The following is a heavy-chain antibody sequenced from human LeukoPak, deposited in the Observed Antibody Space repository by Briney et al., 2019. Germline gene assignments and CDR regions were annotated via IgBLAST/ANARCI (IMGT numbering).Heavy chain of an antibody. CDR3: AADLPYSNYGPLDY. CDR1: GFTFTTSA. D-gene: IGHD4-11*01. Sequence: SVKVSCKASGFTFTTSAVQWVRQASGQRLEWIGWIVVGSGNTNYAQKFQERVTITRDMSTSTAYMELRSLRSDDAAVYYCAADLPYSNYGPLDYWGQGTLVTVSS. V-gene: IGHV1-58*01. J-gene: IGHJ4*02. CDR2: IVVGSGNT.